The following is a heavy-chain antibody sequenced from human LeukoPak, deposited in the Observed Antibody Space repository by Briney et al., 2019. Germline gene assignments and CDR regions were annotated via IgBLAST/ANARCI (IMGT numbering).Heavy chain of an antibody. J-gene: IGHJ4*02. CDR3: ARHEPYYYDSSDYWGYYFYY. Sequence: PSETLSLTCTVSGGSISSNYWSWILQPPGKGLEWIGYIYYSGSTNSNPSLKSRVTVSVDTSKNQFSLRLSSVTAADTAVYYCARHEPYYYDSSDYWGYYFYYWSQGTLVTVSS. V-gene: IGHV4-59*08. CDR2: IYYSGST. D-gene: IGHD3-22*01. CDR1: GGSISSNY.